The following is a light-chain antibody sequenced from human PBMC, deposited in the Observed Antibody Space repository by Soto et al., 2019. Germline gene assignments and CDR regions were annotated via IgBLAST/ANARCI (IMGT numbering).Light chain of an antibody. CDR1: QNVASY. CDR2: ATS. CDR3: QQTYTTPLT. Sequence: DIQMTQSPSSLSASVGDKVTITCRASQNVASYLNWYQQKLGTAPKVLIYATSTLKTGVPSRFSGSGSGTEFILTITSLQPEDFATYYCQQTYTTPLTFGGGTKVEIK. J-gene: IGKJ4*01. V-gene: IGKV1-39*01.